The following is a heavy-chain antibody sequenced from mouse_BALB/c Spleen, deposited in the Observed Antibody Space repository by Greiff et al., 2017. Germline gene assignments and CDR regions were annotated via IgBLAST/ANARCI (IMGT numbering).Heavy chain of an antibody. V-gene: IGHV1-7*01. CDR3: ARRGALPFDY. J-gene: IGHJ2*01. CDR1: GYTFTSYW. Sequence: VMLVESGAELAKPGASVKMSCKASGYTFTSYWMHWVKQRPGQGLEWIGYINPSTGYTEYNQKFKDKATLTADKSSSTAYMQLSSLTSEDSAVYYCARRGALPFDYWGQGTTLTVSS. CDR2: INPSTGYT.